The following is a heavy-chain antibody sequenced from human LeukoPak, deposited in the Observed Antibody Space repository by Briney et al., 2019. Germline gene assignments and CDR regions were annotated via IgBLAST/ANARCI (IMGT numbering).Heavy chain of an antibody. J-gene: IGHJ4*02. V-gene: IGHV3-33*01. CDR2: IWYDGSNK. D-gene: IGHD5-18*01. CDR1: GLTFSSYG. Sequence: PGRSLRLSCAASGLTFSSYGMHWVRQAPGKGLEWVAVIWYDGSNKYYADSVKGRFTISRDNSKNTLYLQMNSLRAEDTAVYYCASSGYVIGTAMVMDLFDYWGQGTLVTVSS. CDR3: ASSGYVIGTAMVMDLFDY.